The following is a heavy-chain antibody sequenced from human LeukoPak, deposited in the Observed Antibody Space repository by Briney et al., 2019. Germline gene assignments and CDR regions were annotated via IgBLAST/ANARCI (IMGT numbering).Heavy chain of an antibody. CDR2: MSYSGTN. Sequence: PSEPLSLICIVSVGSVRSHYWNWLRQPPGKGLEWIGFMSYSGTNDYNPSLKSRVSISIDTSRNRVSLRLSSVTAADTAYYRCARGGRDGPVDFGGQGTLVTVSS. V-gene: IGHV4-59*02. J-gene: IGHJ4*02. CDR1: VGSVRSHY. D-gene: IGHD5-24*01. CDR3: ARGGRDGPVDF.